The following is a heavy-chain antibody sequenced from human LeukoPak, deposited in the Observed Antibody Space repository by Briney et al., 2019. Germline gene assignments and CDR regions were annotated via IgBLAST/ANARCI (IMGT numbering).Heavy chain of an antibody. D-gene: IGHD3-22*01. Sequence: ASVKVSCKASGGTFSSYTISWVRQAPGQGLEWMGRIVPILGIANYAQKFQGRVTITTDESTSTAYMELSSLRSEDTAVYYCARDLYYYDSSGYYHLDYWGQGTLVTVSS. CDR2: IVPILGIA. CDR1: GGTFSSYT. CDR3: ARDLYYYDSSGYYHLDY. V-gene: IGHV1-69*16. J-gene: IGHJ4*02.